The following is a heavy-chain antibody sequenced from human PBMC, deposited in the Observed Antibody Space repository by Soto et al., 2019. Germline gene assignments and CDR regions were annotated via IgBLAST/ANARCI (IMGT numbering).Heavy chain of an antibody. CDR2: IIPIFGTA. CDR1: GGTFSSYA. D-gene: IGHD6-13*01. J-gene: IGHJ5*02. Sequence: SVKVSCKASGGTFSSYAISCVLQAPLQGLEWMGGIIPIFGTANYAQKFQGRVTITADKSTSTAYMELSSLRSEDTAVYYCARAGGSSWYYNWFDPWGQGTLVTVSS. CDR3: ARAGGSSWYYNWFDP. V-gene: IGHV1-69*06.